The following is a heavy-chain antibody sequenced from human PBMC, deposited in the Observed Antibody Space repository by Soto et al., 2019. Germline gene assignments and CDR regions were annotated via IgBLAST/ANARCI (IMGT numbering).Heavy chain of an antibody. CDR2: ISGSGGST. CDR3: ATLWFGELLYNFFDY. V-gene: IGHV3-23*01. CDR1: GFTFSSYA. Sequence: GGSLRLSCAASGFTFSSYAMSWVRQAPGKGLEWVSAISGSGGSTYYADSVKGRFTISRDNSKNTLYLQMNSLRAEDTAVYYCATLWFGELLYNFFDYWGQGTLVTVSS. J-gene: IGHJ4*02. D-gene: IGHD3-10*01.